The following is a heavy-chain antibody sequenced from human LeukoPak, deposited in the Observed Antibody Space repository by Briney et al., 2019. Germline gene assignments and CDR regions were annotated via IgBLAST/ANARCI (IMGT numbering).Heavy chain of an antibody. D-gene: IGHD5-18*01. Sequence: SETLSLTCTVSGGSISSYYWSWIRQPPGKGLEWIGYIYYSGSTNYNPSLKSRVTISVDTPKNQFSLKLSSVTAADTAVYYCARQRYSYGYSDYWGQGTLVTVSS. CDR2: IYYSGST. CDR1: GGSISSYY. CDR3: ARQRYSYGYSDY. V-gene: IGHV4-59*08. J-gene: IGHJ4*02.